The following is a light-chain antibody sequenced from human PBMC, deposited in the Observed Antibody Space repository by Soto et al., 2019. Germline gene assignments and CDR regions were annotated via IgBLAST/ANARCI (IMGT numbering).Light chain of an antibody. Sequence: DIQMTQSPSSLSSSLGDRVTITCRASQGISNYLAWYQQKPGKVPKLLIYAASTLQSGVPSRFSDSGSGTDFTLTISSLQPEDVATYYCQKYNSAPRTFGQGSKVDIK. CDR3: QKYNSAPRT. J-gene: IGKJ1*01. CDR1: QGISNY. V-gene: IGKV1-27*01. CDR2: AAS.